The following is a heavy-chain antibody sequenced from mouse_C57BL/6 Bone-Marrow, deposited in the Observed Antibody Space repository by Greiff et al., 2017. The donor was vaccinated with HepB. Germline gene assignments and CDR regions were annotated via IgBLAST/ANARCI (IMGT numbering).Heavy chain of an antibody. J-gene: IGHJ1*03. Sequence: QVQLQQSGAELAKPGASVKLSCKASGYTFTSYWMHWVKQRPGQGLEWIGYINPSSGYTKYNQKFKDKATLTADKSSSTAYMQLSSLTYEDSAVYYCARYRYGYDAYFDVWGTGTTVTVSS. D-gene: IGHD2-2*01. CDR1: GYTFTSYW. V-gene: IGHV1-7*01. CDR2: INPSSGYT. CDR3: ARYRYGYDAYFDV.